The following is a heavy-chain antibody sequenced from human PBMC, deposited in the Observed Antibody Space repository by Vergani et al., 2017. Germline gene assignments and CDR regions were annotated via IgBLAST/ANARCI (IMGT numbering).Heavy chain of an antibody. Sequence: QVQLVQSGAEVKKPGASVKVSCKASGYTFTGYHMHWVRQAPGQGLEWMGWISAYNGNTNYAQKLQGRVTMTTDTSTSTAYMVLRSLRSDDTAVYYCARDRGRRMTICGVASPYYMDVWGRGTTVTVSS. D-gene: IGHD3-3*01. V-gene: IGHV1-18*04. CDR1: GYTFTGYH. CDR3: ARDRGRRMTICGVASPYYMDV. CDR2: ISAYNGNT. J-gene: IGHJ6*03.